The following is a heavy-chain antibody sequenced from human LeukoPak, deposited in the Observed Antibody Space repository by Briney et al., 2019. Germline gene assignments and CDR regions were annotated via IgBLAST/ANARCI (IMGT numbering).Heavy chain of an antibody. V-gene: IGHV4-59*08. Sequence: SETLPLTCTVSGGSISSYYWSWIRQPPGKGLEWIGYIYGSGSPNYNPSLKTRVTISVDTSKNQFSLKLSSVTAADTAVYCCARQGAVAGGGVDWGQGTLVTVSS. D-gene: IGHD6-19*01. CDR3: ARQGAVAGGGVD. CDR2: IYGSGSP. J-gene: IGHJ4*02. CDR1: GGSISSYY.